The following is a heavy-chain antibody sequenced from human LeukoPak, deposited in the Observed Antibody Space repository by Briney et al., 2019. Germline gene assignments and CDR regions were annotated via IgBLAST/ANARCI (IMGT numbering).Heavy chain of an antibody. CDR2: IYTSGST. V-gene: IGHV4-4*07. J-gene: IGHJ5*02. Sequence: SETLSLTCTVSGGSISSYYWSWIRQPAGKGLEWIGRIYTSGSTNYNPSLKSRVTMSVDTSKNQFPLKLSSVTAADTAVYYCARDPQGIDSSGYYYVRVNWFDPWGQGTLVTVSS. CDR1: GGSISSYY. CDR3: ARDPQGIDSSGYYYVRVNWFDP. D-gene: IGHD3-22*01.